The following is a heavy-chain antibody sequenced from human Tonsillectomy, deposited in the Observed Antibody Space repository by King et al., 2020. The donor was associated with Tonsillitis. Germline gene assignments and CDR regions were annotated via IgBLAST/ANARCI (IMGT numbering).Heavy chain of an antibody. V-gene: IGHV4-4*02. CDR2: INHSGST. CDR1: GGSISSNNW. Sequence: VQLQESGPGLVKPSGTLSLTCAVSGGSISSNNWWSWVRQPPGKGLEWIGEINHSGSTNNNPSLKSRVTMSVDKSKNQFSLKLRSVTAADTAVYYCAKGGYYVSGSTNWFDPWDQGTLVTVSS. J-gene: IGHJ5*02. CDR3: AKGGYYVSGSTNWFDP. D-gene: IGHD3-10*01.